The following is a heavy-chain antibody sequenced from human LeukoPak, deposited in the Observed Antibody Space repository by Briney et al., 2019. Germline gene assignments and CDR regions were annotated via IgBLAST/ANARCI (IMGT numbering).Heavy chain of an antibody. CDR3: ASFSYDSSGYYNG. V-gene: IGHV3-48*01. D-gene: IGHD3-22*01. Sequence: GGSLRLSCAASGFTFSSSTMNWVRPAPGKGLEWVSYISSSSSTLYYADSVKGRFTISRDNAKNSLYLQMNSLRAEDMAVYYCASFSYDSSGYYNGWGQGTLVTVSS. CDR2: ISSSSSTL. J-gene: IGHJ4*02. CDR1: GFTFSSST.